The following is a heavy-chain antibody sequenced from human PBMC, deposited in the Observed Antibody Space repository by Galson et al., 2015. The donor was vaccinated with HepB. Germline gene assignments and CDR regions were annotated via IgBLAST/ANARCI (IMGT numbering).Heavy chain of an antibody. CDR1: GGSISSYY. D-gene: IGHD1-26*01. J-gene: IGHJ2*01. V-gene: IGHV4-4*07. CDR3: ARESNSGSSILGYVDL. Sequence: LSLTCTVSGGSISSYYWSWIRQPAGKGLEWIGRIYTSGSTNYNPSLKSRVTMSVDTSKNQFSLKLSSVTAADTAVYYCARESNSGSSILGYVDLWGRGTLVTVSS. CDR2: IYTSGST.